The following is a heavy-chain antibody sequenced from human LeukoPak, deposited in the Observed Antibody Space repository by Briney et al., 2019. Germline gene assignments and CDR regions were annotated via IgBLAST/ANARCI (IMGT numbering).Heavy chain of an antibody. V-gene: IGHV4-38-2*02. J-gene: IGHJ4*02. CDR3: ASTIHSGSYLFDY. CDR2: IYHSGST. D-gene: IGHD1-26*01. Sequence: PSETLSLTCTVSGYSISSGYYWGWIRQPPGKGLEWIGSIYHSGSTYYNPSLKSRVTISVDTSKNQFSLKLSSVTAADTAVYYCASTIHSGSYLFDYWGQGTLVTVSS. CDR1: GYSISSGYY.